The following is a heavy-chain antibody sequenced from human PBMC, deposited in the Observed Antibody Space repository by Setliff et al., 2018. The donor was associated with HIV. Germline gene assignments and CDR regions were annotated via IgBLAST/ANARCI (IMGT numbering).Heavy chain of an antibody. J-gene: IGHJ4*02. CDR2: IYHSGST. V-gene: IGHV4-38-2*01. CDR1: GYSISRDHY. Sequence: SETLSLTCAVSGYSISRDHYWAWIRQPPGKGLEYIGNIYHSGSTFYNPSLKSRVTVSVDTSKNQFSLKLSSVTAADTAVYYCASGYGSGSYPGDWGQGTLVTVSS. CDR3: ASGYGSGSYPGD. D-gene: IGHD3-10*01.